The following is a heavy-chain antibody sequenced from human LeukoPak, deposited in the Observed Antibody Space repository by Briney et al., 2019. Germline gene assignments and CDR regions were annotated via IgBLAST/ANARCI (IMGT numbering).Heavy chain of an antibody. CDR3: ARVGDS. V-gene: IGHV3-48*03. CDR2: ISSSSSLI. Sequence: GGSLRLSCAASGFTFSSYEMNWVRQAPGKGLEWVSYISSSSSLIYYADSVKGRFTISRDNAKNSLYLQMNSLRVEDTAVYYCARVGDSWGQGTLVTVSS. CDR1: GFTFSSYE. J-gene: IGHJ5*01.